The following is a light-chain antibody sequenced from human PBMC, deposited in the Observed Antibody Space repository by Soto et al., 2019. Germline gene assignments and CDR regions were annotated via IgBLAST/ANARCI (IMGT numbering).Light chain of an antibody. CDR2: SAS. CDR3: QHSYTTPRT. Sequence: DIQMTQSPSSLSASVGDRVTITCRASQSISTYLNWYQQQAGKAPRLLIYSASSLQSGIPSRFSGSGSGTHFTLTISSLQTEDFATDYCQHSYTTPRTFGPGTKVDLK. CDR1: QSISTY. V-gene: IGKV1-39*01. J-gene: IGKJ3*01.